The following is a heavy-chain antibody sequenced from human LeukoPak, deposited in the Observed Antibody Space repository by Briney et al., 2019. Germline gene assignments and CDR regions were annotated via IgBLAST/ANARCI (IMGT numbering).Heavy chain of an antibody. CDR1: GFTFSSYG. Sequence: GRSLILSCAASGFTFSSYGMHWVRQAPGKGLEWVAVISYDGSNKYYADSVKGRFTISRDNSKNTLYLQMNSLRAEDTAVYYCAKSHHYDSTKPSPYYFDYWGQGTLVTVSS. CDR2: ISYDGSNK. D-gene: IGHD3-22*01. CDR3: AKSHHYDSTKPSPYYFDY. V-gene: IGHV3-30*18. J-gene: IGHJ4*02.